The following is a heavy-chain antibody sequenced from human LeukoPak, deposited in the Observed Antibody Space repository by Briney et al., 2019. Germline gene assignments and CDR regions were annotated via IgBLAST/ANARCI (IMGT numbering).Heavy chain of an antibody. CDR1: GDSATSGNYY. Sequence: PSQTLSLTCSVSGDSATSGNYYWSWIRQHPEKGPECIGHIHHSGTIYYNPSLLSRATISVDASKNQFSLRLSSVTAADTALYYCAGGNDDSKLHHWGQGTLVTVSS. CDR3: AGGNDDSKLHH. D-gene: IGHD3-22*01. J-gene: IGHJ1*01. CDR2: IHHSGTI. V-gene: IGHV4-31*03.